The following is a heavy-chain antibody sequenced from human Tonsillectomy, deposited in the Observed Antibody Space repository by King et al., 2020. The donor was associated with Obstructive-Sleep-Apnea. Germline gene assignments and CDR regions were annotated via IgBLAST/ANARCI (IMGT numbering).Heavy chain of an antibody. J-gene: IGHJ4*02. CDR3: TLTVPLCSGGSCPYFDY. D-gene: IGHD2-15*01. Sequence: VQLVESGGGLVKPGGSLRLSCAASGYTFSDAWMSWVRQAPGKGLEWVGRIKSETDGGTTDYAAPVSGRFTISRDDSKTTLYLQMNSLKTEDTAVYYCTLTVPLCSGGSCPYFDYWGQGTLVTVSS. CDR1: GYTFSDAW. V-gene: IGHV3-15*01. CDR2: IKSETDGGTT.